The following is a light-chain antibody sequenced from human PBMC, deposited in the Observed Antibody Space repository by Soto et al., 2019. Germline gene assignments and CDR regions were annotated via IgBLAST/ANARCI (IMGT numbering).Light chain of an antibody. CDR2: PAS. CDR1: QGISSN. Sequence: DIQLTQSPSFLSASIGDRVTITCRASQGISSNLAWYQQKPGKAPKLLIYPASTLQSGVPSRFSGSGSGADFTLTISSLQPEDCATYYCQQFKGYPRTFGQGTKLDIK. V-gene: IGKV1-9*01. CDR3: QQFKGYPRT. J-gene: IGKJ2*01.